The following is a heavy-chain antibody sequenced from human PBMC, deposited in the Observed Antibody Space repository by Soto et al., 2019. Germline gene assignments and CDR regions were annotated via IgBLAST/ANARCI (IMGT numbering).Heavy chain of an antibody. CDR2: ISWNSGSI. J-gene: IGHJ5*02. CDR1: GFTFDDYA. Sequence: GGSLRLSCAASGFTFDDYAMHWVRQAPGKGLERVSGISWNSGSIGYADSVKSRFTISRDNAKNSLYLQMNSLRAEDTALYYCAKDMKGSFEYNWFDPWGQGTLVTVSS. CDR3: AKDMKGSFEYNWFDP. V-gene: IGHV3-9*01. D-gene: IGHD3-9*01.